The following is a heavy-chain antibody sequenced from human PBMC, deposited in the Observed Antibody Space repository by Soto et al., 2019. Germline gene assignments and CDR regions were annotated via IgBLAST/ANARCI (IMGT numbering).Heavy chain of an antibody. CDR1: GGSISSYY. V-gene: IGHV4-59*01. J-gene: IGHJ6*02. D-gene: IGHD2-15*01. CDR2: IYYSGST. Sequence: SETLSLTCTVSGGSISSYYWSWIRQPPGKGLEWIGYIYYSGSTNYNPSLKSRVTISVDTSKNQFSLKLSSVTAADTAVYYCARTPPDCSGGSCYYYGMDVWGQGTTVTVSS. CDR3: ARTPPDCSGGSCYYYGMDV.